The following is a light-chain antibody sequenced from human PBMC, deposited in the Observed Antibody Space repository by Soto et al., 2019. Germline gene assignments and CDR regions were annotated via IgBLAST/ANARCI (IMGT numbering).Light chain of an antibody. CDR1: QGIDTY. CDR3: QQYVSVSLLT. J-gene: IGKJ4*01. V-gene: IGKV1-16*01. CDR2: AAS. Sequence: DIQMTQSPSSLSASVGDRVTITCRASQGIDTYLAWFQQKPGKAPKTLIYAASSLHSGVPSRFSGSGFGTDFTLTISSLQPDDFSTYYCQQYVSVSLLTFGGGTKVEIK.